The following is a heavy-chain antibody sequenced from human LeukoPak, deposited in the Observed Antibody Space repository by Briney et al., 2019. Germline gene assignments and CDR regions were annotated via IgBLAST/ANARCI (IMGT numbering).Heavy chain of an antibody. CDR3: ARHIYSSWARAFDI. Sequence: AATLSLPCTVSGGSINSYHWRWIRQPPGKGLERIGYIYYSGSTNYTPSLTTRLTISVVTSKTQFSLNLTSVTAPDTAVYYCARHIYSSWARAFDIWGQGTMVTVSS. D-gene: IGHD6-13*01. CDR2: IYYSGST. CDR1: GGSINSYH. V-gene: IGHV4-59*08. J-gene: IGHJ3*02.